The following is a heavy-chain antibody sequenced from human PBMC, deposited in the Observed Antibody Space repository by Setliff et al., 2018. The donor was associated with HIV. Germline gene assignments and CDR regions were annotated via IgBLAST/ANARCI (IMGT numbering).Heavy chain of an antibody. J-gene: IGHJ3*01. CDR1: GGSISSGSYY. CDR3: ARDGWDVDTAMVGL. CDR2: FYNRGNT. D-gene: IGHD5-18*01. Sequence: KSSETLSLTCTVSGGSISSGSYYWSWIRQPAGKGLEWIGRFYNRGNTYYNPSLKSRVIMAVDTSKNQFSLKLSSVTAADTAAYYCARDGWDVDTAMVGLWGQGTMVTVSS. V-gene: IGHV4-61*02.